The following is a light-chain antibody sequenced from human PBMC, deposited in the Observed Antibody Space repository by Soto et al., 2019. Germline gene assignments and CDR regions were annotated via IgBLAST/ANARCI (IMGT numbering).Light chain of an antibody. CDR2: DVS. CDR3: RSSTSSNSNV. CDR1: SSDVGGSNY. J-gene: IGLJ1*01. V-gene: IGLV2-14*03. Sequence: QSALTQPASVSGSPGQSITLSCTGTSSDVGGSNYVSWYQQLPGQAPKLMVSDVSNRPSGVSNRFSGSKSGNTASLAISGLQAEEEADYYCRSSTSSNSNVFVTGTKVTVL.